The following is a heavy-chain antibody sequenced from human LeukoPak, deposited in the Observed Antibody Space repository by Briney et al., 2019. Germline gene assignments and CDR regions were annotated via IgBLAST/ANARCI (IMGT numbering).Heavy chain of an antibody. Sequence: ASVKVSCKASGYAFTSYAMHWVRQAPGQRLEWMGWINAGNGNTKYSQKFQGRVTITRDTSASTAYMELSSLRSEDTAVYYCARGVVGSSSWQFDYWGQGTLVTVSS. J-gene: IGHJ4*02. D-gene: IGHD6-13*01. CDR3: ARGVVGSSSWQFDY. CDR2: INAGNGNT. CDR1: GYAFTSYA. V-gene: IGHV1-3*01.